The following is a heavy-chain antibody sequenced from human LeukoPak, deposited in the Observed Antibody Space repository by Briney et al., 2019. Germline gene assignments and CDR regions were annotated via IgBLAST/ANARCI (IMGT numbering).Heavy chain of an antibody. CDR2: IYHSGPT. Sequence: SQTLFLTCACTDGSITSGGYSWSWIRQPLGKSLEWIGYIYHSGPTYYNPSLKRLVPISVDRSKYQFSLKLSSVTAAATAVYYCARTYGDYTFDYWGQGTLVTVSS. CDR3: ARTYGDYTFDY. CDR1: DGSITSGGYS. V-gene: IGHV4-30-2*01. D-gene: IGHD4-17*01. J-gene: IGHJ4*02.